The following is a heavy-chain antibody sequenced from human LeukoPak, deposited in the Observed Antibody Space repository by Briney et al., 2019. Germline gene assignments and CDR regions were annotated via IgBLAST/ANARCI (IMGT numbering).Heavy chain of an antibody. CDR3: ARGSQSPVSGYFDF. J-gene: IGHJ4*02. Sequence: GGSLRLSCAVSGFTFSSYDMNWVRQAPGKGLEWVSYISSTGTTMQYADSVRGRFTIARDNTKNSLYLQMNSLRAEDTAVYYCARGSQSPVSGYFDFWGQGTLVIVSS. CDR1: GFTFSSYD. CDR2: ISSTGTTM. V-gene: IGHV3-48*03. D-gene: IGHD3-10*01.